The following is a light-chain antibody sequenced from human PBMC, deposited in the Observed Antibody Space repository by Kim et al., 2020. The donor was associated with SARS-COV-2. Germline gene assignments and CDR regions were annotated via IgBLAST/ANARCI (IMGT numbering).Light chain of an antibody. CDR2: DKH. J-gene: IGLJ2*01. CDR1: SLRSSY. CDR3: NSRDSSGNLLV. Sequence: AVGQPVRITCQGDSLRSSYASCYQQKPGQAPILVIYDKHNRPSGIPDRFSGSSSGNTASLTITGAQAEDEADYYCNSRDSSGNLLVFGGGTQLTVL. V-gene: IGLV3-19*01.